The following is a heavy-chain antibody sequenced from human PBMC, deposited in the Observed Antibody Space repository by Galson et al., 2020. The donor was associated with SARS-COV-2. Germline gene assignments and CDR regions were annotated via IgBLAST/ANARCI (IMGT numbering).Heavy chain of an antibody. Sequence: ASETLSLTCTVSGGSISSGGYYWSWIRQHPGKGLEWIGYIYYSVSTYYNPSLKSRLTISVDTSKNQFSLKLGSVTAADTAVYYCARDAFVPVSYGSGSYDFDIWGQGTMVTVSS. CDR2: IYYSVST. J-gene: IGHJ3*02. V-gene: IGHV4-31*03. CDR3: ARDAFVPVSYGSGSYDFDI. D-gene: IGHD3-10*01. CDR1: GGSISSGGYY.